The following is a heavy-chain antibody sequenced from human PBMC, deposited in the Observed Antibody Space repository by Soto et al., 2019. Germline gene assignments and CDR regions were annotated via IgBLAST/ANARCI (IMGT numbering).Heavy chain of an antibody. CDR3: ARGLPRQVGATPYYFDY. Sequence: QVQLVESGGGLVQPGGSLRLSCAASGFTFSDYYMTWIRQAPGKGLEWISYLNNRSSYANYADSVRGRFTISRDNAKNSLYLQMDSLRADDTAVYYCARGLPRQVGATPYYFDYWGQGTLVTVSS. J-gene: IGHJ4*02. V-gene: IGHV3-11*05. CDR1: GFTFSDYY. D-gene: IGHD1-26*01. CDR2: LNNRSSYA.